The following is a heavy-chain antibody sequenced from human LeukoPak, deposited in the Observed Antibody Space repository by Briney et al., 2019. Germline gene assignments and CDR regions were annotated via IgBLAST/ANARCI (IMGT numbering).Heavy chain of an antibody. Sequence: GGSLRLSCAASGFTFSSYAMNWVRQAPGKGLEWVSVISGSGDTTHFADSVKGRFTISRDNSKNTLYLQMNSLRPEDTAVYYCAKSYFGSGTYYPYDYWGQGTLVTVSS. CDR1: GFTFSSYA. CDR3: AKSYFGSGTYYPYDY. CDR2: ISGSGDTT. J-gene: IGHJ4*02. D-gene: IGHD3-10*01. V-gene: IGHV3-23*01.